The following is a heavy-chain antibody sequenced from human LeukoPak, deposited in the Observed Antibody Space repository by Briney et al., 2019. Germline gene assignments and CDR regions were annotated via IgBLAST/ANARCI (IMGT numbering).Heavy chain of an antibody. D-gene: IGHD1-26*01. V-gene: IGHV1-2*02. CDR3: AREVGYNYDF. J-gene: IGHJ4*02. Sequence: GASVKVSCKASGNTFTADFLHWVRQAPGQGLEWMGWINPKSGGTYYAQRFQGRVTMTRDTSITTAYMEVTSLRSDDTAVYYCAREVGYNYDFWGQGTLVTVSS. CDR1: GNTFTADF. CDR2: INPKSGGT.